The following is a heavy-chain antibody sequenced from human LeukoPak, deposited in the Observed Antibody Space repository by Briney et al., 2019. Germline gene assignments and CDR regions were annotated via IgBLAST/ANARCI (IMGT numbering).Heavy chain of an antibody. V-gene: IGHV4-61*02. CDR3: ARMGQYHYFDY. CDR1: GGSISSGSYY. J-gene: IGHJ4*02. Sequence: SETLSLTCTVSGGSISSGSYYWSWIRQPAGKGLEWIGRIYTSGSTNYNPSLKSRVTISVDTSKNQFSLKLSSVTAADTAVYYCARMGQYHYFDYWGQGTLVTVSS. CDR2: IYTSGST. D-gene: IGHD2-2*02.